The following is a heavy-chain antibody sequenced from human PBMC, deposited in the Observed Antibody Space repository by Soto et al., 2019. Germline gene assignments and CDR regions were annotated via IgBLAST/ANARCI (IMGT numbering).Heavy chain of an antibody. D-gene: IGHD2-8*01. CDR1: GLTISNAW. V-gene: IGHV3-15*01. CDR2: IKSKTDGGTT. Sequence: PGGPLRLSCAASGLTISNAWMSWVSKAPGKGLEWVGRIKSKTDGGTTDYAAPVKGRFTISRDDSKNTLYLQMNSLKTEDTAVYYCTTDYPIVLMVYAERVDYWGQGTLVTVSS. J-gene: IGHJ4*02. CDR3: TTDYPIVLMVYAERVDY.